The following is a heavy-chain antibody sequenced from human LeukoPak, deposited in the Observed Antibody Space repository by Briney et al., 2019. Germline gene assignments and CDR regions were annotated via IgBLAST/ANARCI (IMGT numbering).Heavy chain of an antibody. CDR3: ARGEYESSGYRSEAFDI. Sequence: GASVKVSCKASGYNFTSSFIHWVRQAPRQGLEWMGWINPNSGATKYAQKFQGWVTMTRDTSISTAYMELGGLRSDVTAMYYCARGEYESSGYRSEAFDIWGQGTMVTASS. CDR2: INPNSGAT. J-gene: IGHJ3*02. V-gene: IGHV1-2*04. D-gene: IGHD3-22*01. CDR1: GYNFTSSF.